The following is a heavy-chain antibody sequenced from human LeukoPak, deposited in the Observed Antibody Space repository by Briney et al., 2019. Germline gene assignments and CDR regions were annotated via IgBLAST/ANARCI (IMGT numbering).Heavy chain of an antibody. CDR2: IYHSGST. Sequence: SETLSLTCTVSGYSISSGYYWGWIRQPPGKGLEWIGSIYHSGSTYYNPSLKSRVTISVDTSKNQFSLKLSSVTAADTAVYYCARDLTPYGGNSDWFDPWGQGTLVTVSS. D-gene: IGHD4-23*01. J-gene: IGHJ5*02. CDR3: ARDLTPYGGNSDWFDP. V-gene: IGHV4-38-2*02. CDR1: GYSISSGYY.